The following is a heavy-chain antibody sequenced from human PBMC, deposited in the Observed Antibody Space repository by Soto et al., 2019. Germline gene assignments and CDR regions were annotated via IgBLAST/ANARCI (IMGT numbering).Heavy chain of an antibody. Sequence: SETLSLTCTVSGASISGFYWSWIRKSAGKGLEWIGRIYATGTTDYNPSLKSRVMMSVDTSKKQFSLKLRSVTAADTAVYYCVRDGTKTLRDRFDPWGQGISVTVSS. CDR1: GASISGFY. CDR2: IYATGTT. CDR3: VRDGTKTLRDRFDP. J-gene: IGHJ5*02. V-gene: IGHV4-4*07. D-gene: IGHD1-1*01.